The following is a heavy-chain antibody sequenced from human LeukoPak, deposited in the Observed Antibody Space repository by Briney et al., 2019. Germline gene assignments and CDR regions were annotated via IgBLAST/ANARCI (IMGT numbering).Heavy chain of an antibody. CDR2: VYYRGFT. CDR3: ARVNYDFWSGYDPTRAPFDP. V-gene: IGHV4-59*01. D-gene: IGHD3-3*01. J-gene: IGHJ5*02. Sequence: PSETLSLTCAVYGGSFSGYYWSWIRQPPGKGLEWLGYVYYRGFTNYNPSPKSRVTISVDTPKNQFSLKLSSVTTADTAVYYCARVNYDFWSGYDPTRAPFDPWGQGTLVTVSS. CDR1: GGSFSGYY.